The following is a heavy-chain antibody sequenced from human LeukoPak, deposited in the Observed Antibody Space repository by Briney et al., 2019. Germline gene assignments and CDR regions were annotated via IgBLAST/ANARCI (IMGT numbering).Heavy chain of an antibody. CDR2: ISAYNGNT. V-gene: IGHV1-18*01. CDR3: AYTTVTTNYFDY. D-gene: IGHD4-17*01. Sequence: ASVKVSCKASGYTFTSYGISWVRQAPGQGLEWMGWISAYNGNTNYAQKLQGRVTMTTDTSTSTAYMELKSLRSDDTAVYYCAYTTVTTNYFDYWGQGTLVTVSS. J-gene: IGHJ4*02. CDR1: GYTFTSYG.